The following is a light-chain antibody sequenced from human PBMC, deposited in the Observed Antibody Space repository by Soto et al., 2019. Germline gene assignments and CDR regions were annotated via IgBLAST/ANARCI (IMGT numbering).Light chain of an antibody. Sequence: DIQMTQSPSSLSASVGERVTITCRARQGIHSYLAWYKQKPGKAPESLIYAASSLQSGVPSRFSASGSGTEFTLTITSLQPEDFATYYCQQYHSYPLTLGQGTRLEIK. CDR3: QQYHSYPLT. CDR1: QGIHSY. V-gene: IGKV1-16*01. CDR2: AAS. J-gene: IGKJ5*01.